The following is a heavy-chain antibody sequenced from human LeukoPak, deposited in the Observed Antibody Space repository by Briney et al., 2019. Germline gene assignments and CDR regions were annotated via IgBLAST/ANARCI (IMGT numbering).Heavy chain of an antibody. CDR1: GYTFTSYG. CDR2: ISAYNGNT. J-gene: IGHJ3*02. V-gene: IGHV1-18*01. Sequence: ASVKVSCKASGYTFTSYGISWVRQAPGQGLEWMGWISAYNGNTNYAQKLRGRVTMTTDTSTSTAYMELRSLRSDDTAVYYCARAYYYDSSGYYPFVAFDIWGQGTMVTVSS. D-gene: IGHD3-22*01. CDR3: ARAYYYDSSGYYPFVAFDI.